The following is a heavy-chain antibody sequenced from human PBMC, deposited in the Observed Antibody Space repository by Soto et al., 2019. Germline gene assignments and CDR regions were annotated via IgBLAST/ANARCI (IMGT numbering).Heavy chain of an antibody. Sequence: QVQLVESGGGGSRPGGSLRLSGAVPESFFSSYGLHWVPKARAKELEWVALISHDGSSMFYADSVRGRFTISRDNSRDMVFLQMSGLRPEDTALYYCMTPGSADHSDYWGQGTLVTVSS. CDR2: ISHDGSSM. CDR3: MTPGSADHSDY. CDR1: ESFFSSYG. J-gene: IGHJ4*02. D-gene: IGHD4-17*01. V-gene: IGHV3-30*03.